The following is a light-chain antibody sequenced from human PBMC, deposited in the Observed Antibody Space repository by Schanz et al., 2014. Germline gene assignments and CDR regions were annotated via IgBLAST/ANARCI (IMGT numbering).Light chain of an antibody. V-gene: IGKV1-8*01. Sequence: AIRMTQSPSSLSASTGDRVTITCRASQGISSYLAWYQQKPGKAPKLLIYAASSLQSGVPSRFSGSGSGTDFTLTISSLQPEDFATYYCQQSYSTPPTFGGGTKVEIK. CDR1: QGISSY. J-gene: IGKJ4*01. CDR3: QQSYSTPPT. CDR2: AAS.